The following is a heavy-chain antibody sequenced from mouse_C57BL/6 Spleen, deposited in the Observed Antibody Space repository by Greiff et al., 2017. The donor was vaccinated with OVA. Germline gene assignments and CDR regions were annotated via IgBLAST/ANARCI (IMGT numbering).Heavy chain of an antibody. J-gene: IGHJ4*01. CDR2: IYPGSGNT. Sequence: VKLQESGAELVRPGASVKLSCKASGYTFTDYYINWVKQRPGQGLEWIARIYPGSGNTYYNEKFKGKATLTAEKSSSTAYMQLSSLTSEDSAVYFCARGNYDYGRGYAMDYWGQGTSVTVSS. D-gene: IGHD2-4*01. CDR3: ARGNYDYGRGYAMDY. CDR1: GYTFTDYY. V-gene: IGHV1-76*01.